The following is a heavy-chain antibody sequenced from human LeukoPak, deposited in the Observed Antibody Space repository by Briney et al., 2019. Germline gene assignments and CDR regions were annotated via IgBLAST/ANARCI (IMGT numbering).Heavy chain of an antibody. CDR2: IHYSGSS. V-gene: IGHV4-59*03. Sequence: PSETLSLTCTVSGDSTSNFYWNWIRQSPGKGLDWIGNIHYSGSSVYNPSLKSRGTISIDTSRRQFFLKLNSVTAADTAVYFCALAPNSNWFDFWGPGILVTVSS. J-gene: IGHJ5*01. CDR3: ALAPNSNWFDF. D-gene: IGHD2-8*01. CDR1: GDSTSNFY.